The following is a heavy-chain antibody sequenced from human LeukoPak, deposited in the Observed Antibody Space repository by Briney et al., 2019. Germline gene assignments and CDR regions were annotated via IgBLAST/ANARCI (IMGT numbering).Heavy chain of an antibody. J-gene: IGHJ4*02. Sequence: GGSLRLSCAASGFTVSSSYTTWVRQAPGKGLEWVSVIYSGGSTYYADSVKGRFTISRDNSKNTLYLQMNSLRAEDTAVYYCARGGVTMIVPILWGQGTLVTVSS. D-gene: IGHD3-22*01. V-gene: IGHV3-53*01. CDR2: IYSGGST. CDR1: GFTVSSSY. CDR3: ARGGVTMIVPIL.